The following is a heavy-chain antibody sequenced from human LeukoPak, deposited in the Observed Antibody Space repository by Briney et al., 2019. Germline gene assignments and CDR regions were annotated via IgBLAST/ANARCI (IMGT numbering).Heavy chain of an antibody. D-gene: IGHD2-8*01. CDR2: ISAYNGNT. CDR1: GYTFTSYG. CDR3: ARVVYVAAVSFPVIGMDV. Sequence: ASVKDSCKASGYTFTSYGISWVRQAPGQGLEWMGWISAYNGNTNYAQKLQGRVTMTTDTSTSTAYMELRSLRSDDMAVYYCARVVYVAAVSFPVIGMDVWGQGTTVTVSS. J-gene: IGHJ6*02. V-gene: IGHV1-18*03.